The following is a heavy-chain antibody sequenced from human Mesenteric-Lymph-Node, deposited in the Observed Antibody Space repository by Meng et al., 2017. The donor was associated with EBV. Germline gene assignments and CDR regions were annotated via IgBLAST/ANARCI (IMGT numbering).Heavy chain of an antibody. CDR3: ARLDRWELLRGLVY. CDR2: IYYSGST. V-gene: IGHV4-61*01. CDR1: DGAVSCGSYD. J-gene: IGHJ4*02. D-gene: IGHD1-26*01. Sequence: VQLPGSGPGLAQRSETLSLTFTGSDGAVSCGSYDWSWIRTAPGKGLEWIGYIYYSGSTNYHPSLKSRVTISVDTCKNQFSLKLSSVTAADTAVYYCARLDRWELLRGLVYWGQGTLVTVSS.